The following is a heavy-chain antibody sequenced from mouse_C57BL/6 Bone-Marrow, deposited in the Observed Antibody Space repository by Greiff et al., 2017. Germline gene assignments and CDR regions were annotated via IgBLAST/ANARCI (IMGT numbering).Heavy chain of an antibody. CDR3: ARGGNY. Sequence: EVHLVESGGDLVKPGGSLKLSCAASGFTFSSYGMSWVRQTPDKRLEWVATISSGGSYTYYPDSVKGRFTISRDNAKNTLYLQMSSLKSEDTAMYYCARGGNYWGQGTLVTVSA. CDR1: GFTFSSYG. D-gene: IGHD2-1*01. J-gene: IGHJ3*01. V-gene: IGHV5-6*01. CDR2: ISSGGSYT.